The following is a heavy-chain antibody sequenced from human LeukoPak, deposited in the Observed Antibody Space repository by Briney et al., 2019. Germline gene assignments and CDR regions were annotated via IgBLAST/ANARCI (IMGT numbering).Heavy chain of an antibody. Sequence: GGSLRLSCAASGFTFSSYAMSWVRQAPGKGLEWVSAISSSSSYIYYADSVKGRFTISRDNAKNTLYLQMNSLRAEDTAVYYCARESGGVRGYFDYWGQGTLVTVSS. V-gene: IGHV3-21*01. CDR3: ARESGGVRGYFDY. D-gene: IGHD2-8*02. J-gene: IGHJ4*02. CDR1: GFTFSSYA. CDR2: ISSSSSYI.